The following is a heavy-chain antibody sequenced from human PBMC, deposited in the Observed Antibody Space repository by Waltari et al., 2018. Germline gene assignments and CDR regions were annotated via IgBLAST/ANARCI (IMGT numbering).Heavy chain of an antibody. CDR3: VRSGLGYCTSSTCYKNDD. V-gene: IGHV4-38-2*01. D-gene: IGHD2-2*02. Sequence: QVQLQESGPGLVRPSETLSLTCVVSGYLINSGYYWGWVRQTPGKGLQWIGSIYHGGIATSNPSRQCQLTLSVDTSRNQFSLKLSSVTAADTAIYYCVRSGLGYCTSSTCYKNDDWGQGTLVTVSS. CDR2: IYHGGIA. CDR1: GYLINSGYY. J-gene: IGHJ4*02.